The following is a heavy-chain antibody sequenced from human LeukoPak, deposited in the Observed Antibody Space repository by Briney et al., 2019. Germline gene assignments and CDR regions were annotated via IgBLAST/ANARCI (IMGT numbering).Heavy chain of an antibody. Sequence: GGSLRLSCAASGFTFSDYYMSWIRQAPGKGLEWVSYISSSGSTIYYADSVKGRFTISRDNAKNSLYLQMNSLRAEDTAVYYCAREAYYDFWSGSYGMDVWGQGTMVTVSS. CDR2: ISSSGSTI. D-gene: IGHD3-3*01. V-gene: IGHV3-11*01. J-gene: IGHJ6*02. CDR1: GFTFSDYY. CDR3: AREAYYDFWSGSYGMDV.